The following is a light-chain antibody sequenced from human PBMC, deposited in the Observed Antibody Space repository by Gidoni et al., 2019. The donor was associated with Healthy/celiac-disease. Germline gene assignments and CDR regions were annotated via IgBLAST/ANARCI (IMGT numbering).Light chain of an antibody. J-gene: IGLJ3*02. CDR3: NSRDSSGNRGV. Sequence: SSELTQDPAVSVALGQTVRITCQGDSLRSYYASWYQHKPGQAPVLVIYGKNNRPSGIPDRFSGSSSGNTASLTITGAQAEDEADYYCNSRDSSGNRGVFGGGTKLTVL. CDR2: GKN. V-gene: IGLV3-19*01. CDR1: SLRSYY.